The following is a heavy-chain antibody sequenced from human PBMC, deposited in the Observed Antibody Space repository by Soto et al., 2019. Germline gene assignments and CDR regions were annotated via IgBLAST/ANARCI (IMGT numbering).Heavy chain of an antibody. Sequence: GSLRLSCAASGFTFRTYAMNWVRQAPGQGLEWVASISSGRDYIYYADSVKGRFTISRDNAKNSLFLQMKSLRAEDTAMYYCTSSYNWYEAWGQGTLVTVSS. CDR3: TSSYNWYEA. D-gene: IGHD2-15*01. V-gene: IGHV3-21*01. J-gene: IGHJ5*02. CDR2: ISSGRDYI. CDR1: GFTFRTYA.